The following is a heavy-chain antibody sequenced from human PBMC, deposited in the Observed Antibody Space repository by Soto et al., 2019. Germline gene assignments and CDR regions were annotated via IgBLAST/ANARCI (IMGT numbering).Heavy chain of an antibody. CDR1: GGTFSSYT. CDR3: ARDGCSGGSCYGWFAP. CDR2: IIPILGIA. D-gene: IGHD2-15*01. Sequence: GASVKVSCKASGGTFSSYTLSWLRQAPGQGLEWMGRIIPILGIANYAQKFQGRVTITADRSTSTAYMELSSLRSEDTAVYYCARDGCSGGSCYGWFAPRGQGTLVTVSS. V-gene: IGHV1-69*04. J-gene: IGHJ5*02.